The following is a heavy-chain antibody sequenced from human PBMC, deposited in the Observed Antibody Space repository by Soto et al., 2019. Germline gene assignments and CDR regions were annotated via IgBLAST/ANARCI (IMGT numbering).Heavy chain of an antibody. CDR3: ARDRQPIDY. CDR1: GYTLTSYA. V-gene: IGHV1-3*01. Sequence: QVQLVQSGAEVKKPGASVKVSCKASGYTLTSYAMHWLRQAPGQRLEWMGWINAGNGNTKYSQKFHGRVTITRETSASTADIELSSQRSEDTAVYYCARDRQPIDYMGQGTLVTLSS. CDR2: INAGNGNT. J-gene: IGHJ4*02. D-gene: IGHD6-6*01.